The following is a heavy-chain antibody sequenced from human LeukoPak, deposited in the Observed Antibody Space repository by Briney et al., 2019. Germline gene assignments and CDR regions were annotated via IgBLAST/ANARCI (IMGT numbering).Heavy chain of an antibody. V-gene: IGHV4-31*03. Sequence: SETLSLTCTVSGGSISSGGYYWSWIRQHPGKGLEWIGYIYYSGSTYYNPSLKSRVTVSVDKSKNQFSLRLNSVTAADTAVYYCARKGYYGSGFYVVDYWGQGTLVTVSS. J-gene: IGHJ4*02. CDR2: IYYSGST. CDR3: ARKGYYGSGFYVVDY. CDR1: GGSISSGGYY. D-gene: IGHD3-10*01.